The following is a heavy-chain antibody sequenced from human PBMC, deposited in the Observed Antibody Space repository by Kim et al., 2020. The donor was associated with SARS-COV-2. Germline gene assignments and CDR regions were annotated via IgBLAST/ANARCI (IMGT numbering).Heavy chain of an antibody. V-gene: IGHV3-23*01. Sequence: GGSLRLSCAASGFTFTTYAMTWVRQAPGKGLEWVSVIGPSGGTTFYADSVKGRFTISRDNSKNMLYLQMNSLRAEDTAIYYCAKKRTGPVGWIDTWGQGTLVTVSS. CDR2: IGPSGGTT. J-gene: IGHJ5*02. CDR1: GFTFTTYA. CDR3: AKKRTGPVGWIDT. D-gene: IGHD3-10*01.